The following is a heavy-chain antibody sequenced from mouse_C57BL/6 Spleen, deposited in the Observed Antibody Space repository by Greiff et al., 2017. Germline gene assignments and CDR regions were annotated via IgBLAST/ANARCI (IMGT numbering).Heavy chain of an antibody. Sequence: QVQLQQSGPELVKPGASVKISCKASGYAFSSSWMNWVKQRPGKGLEWIGRIYPGDGDTNYNGKFKGKATLTADKSSSTAYMQLSSLTSEDSAVYFCARKGYYYGSSPFDYWGQGTTLTVSS. CDR2: IYPGDGDT. D-gene: IGHD1-1*01. J-gene: IGHJ2*01. CDR1: GYAFSSSW. V-gene: IGHV1-82*01. CDR3: ARKGYYYGSSPFDY.